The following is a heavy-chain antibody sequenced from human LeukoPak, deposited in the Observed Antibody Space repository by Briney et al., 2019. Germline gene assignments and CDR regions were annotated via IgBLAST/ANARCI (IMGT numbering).Heavy chain of an antibody. V-gene: IGHV3-11*01. J-gene: IGHJ4*02. CDR1: GFTFSSYA. D-gene: IGHD3-22*01. CDR3: ARDLNYYDSSGYY. Sequence: PGGSLRLSCAASGFTFSSYAMSWIRQAPGKGLEWVSYISSSGSTIYYADSVKGRFTISRDNAKNSLYLQMNSLRAEDTAVYYCARDLNYYDSSGYYWGQGTLVTVSS. CDR2: ISSSGSTI.